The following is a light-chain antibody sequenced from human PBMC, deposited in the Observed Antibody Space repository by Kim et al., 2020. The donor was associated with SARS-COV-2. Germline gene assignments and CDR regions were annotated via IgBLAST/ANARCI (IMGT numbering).Light chain of an antibody. CDR1: SGSVSATYY. V-gene: IGLV8-61*01. Sequence: QTVVTQEPSVSVSPGGTVTLTCGLTSGSVSATYYPSWHQQTPGQAPRTLIYTTNTRSSGVPDRFSGSILGNKAALTITGAQADDESDYYCVLYMRSGIGVFGGGTKVTVL. CDR3: VLYMRSGIGV. CDR2: TTN. J-gene: IGLJ3*02.